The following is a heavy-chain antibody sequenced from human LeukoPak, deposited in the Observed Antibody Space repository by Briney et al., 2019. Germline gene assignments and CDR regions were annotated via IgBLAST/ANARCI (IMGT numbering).Heavy chain of an antibody. J-gene: IGHJ5*02. CDR3: ARGLPYIVVVPAADEGHPYNWFDP. Sequence: GGSLRLSCAASGFTFSSYSMNWVRQAPGKGLEWVSSISSSSSYIYYADSMKGRFTISRDNAKNSLYLQMNSLRAEDTAVYYCARGLPYIVVVPAADEGHPYNWFDPWGQGTLVTVSS. D-gene: IGHD2-2*01. CDR2: ISSSSSYI. V-gene: IGHV3-21*01. CDR1: GFTFSSYS.